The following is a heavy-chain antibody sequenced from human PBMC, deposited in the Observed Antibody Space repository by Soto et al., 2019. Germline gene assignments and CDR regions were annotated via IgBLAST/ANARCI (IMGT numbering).Heavy chain of an antibody. CDR3: ARAAYRYGYREDE. CDR1: GGSISSGDYY. CDR2: IYYSGST. Sequence: QVQLQESGPGLVKPSQTLSLTCTVSGGSISSGDYYWSWIRQPPGKGLEWIGYIYYSGSTYYNPSPKSRVPXSXDXXKNQFSLKLSSVTAADTAVYYCARAAYRYGYREDEWGQGTLVTVSS. D-gene: IGHD5-18*01. J-gene: IGHJ4*02. V-gene: IGHV4-30-4*01.